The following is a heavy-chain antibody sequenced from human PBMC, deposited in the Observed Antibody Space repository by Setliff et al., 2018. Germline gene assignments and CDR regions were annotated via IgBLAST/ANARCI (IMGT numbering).Heavy chain of an antibody. V-gene: IGHV4-39*01. CDR1: GGSISSSSYY. CDR2: IYYSGST. Sequence: PSETLSLTCTVSGGSISSSSYYWGWIRQPPGKGLEWIGSIYYSGSTYYNPSLKSRVTISVDTSKNQFSLKLSSVTAADTAVYYCASLPYYDSSGGNCYFGYWGQGTLVTVSS. J-gene: IGHJ4*02. D-gene: IGHD3-22*01. CDR3: ASLPYYDSSGGNCYFGY.